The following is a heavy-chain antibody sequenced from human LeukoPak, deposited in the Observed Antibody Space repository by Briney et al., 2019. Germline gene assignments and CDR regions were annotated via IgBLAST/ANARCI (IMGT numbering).Heavy chain of an antibody. J-gene: IGHJ4*02. CDR2: IRSDGSNK. CDR3: AKDSRVYSSSFPLDY. D-gene: IGHD6-6*01. V-gene: IGHV3-30*02. Sequence: GGSLRLSCAASGFTFSTYGMHWVRQAPGKGLEWVAFIRSDGSNKYYADSVKGRFTISRDNSKNSLYLQMNSLRAEDTAVYYCAKDSRVYSSSFPLDYWGQGTLVTVSS. CDR1: GFTFSTYG.